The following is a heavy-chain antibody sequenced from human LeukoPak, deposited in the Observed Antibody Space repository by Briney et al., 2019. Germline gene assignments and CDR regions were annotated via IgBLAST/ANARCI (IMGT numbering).Heavy chain of an antibody. V-gene: IGHV4-59*01. D-gene: IGHD1-14*01. Sequence: SETLSLTCTVSGGSISSYYWSWIRQPPGKGLEWIGYIYYSGSTNYNPSLKSRVTISVDTSKNQSSLKLSSVTAADTAVYYCARGQNPTGPHVWGQGTTVTVSS. J-gene: IGHJ6*02. CDR2: IYYSGST. CDR3: ARGQNPTGPHV. CDR1: GGSISSYY.